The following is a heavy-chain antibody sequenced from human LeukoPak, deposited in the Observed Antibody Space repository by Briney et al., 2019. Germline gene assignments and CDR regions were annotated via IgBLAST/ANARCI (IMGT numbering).Heavy chain of an antibody. Sequence: GRSLRLSCAASGFTFSNYGMHWVRQAPGKGLEWVAVIWFDGTNKYYADSVRGRFTISRDNSKNTLYLQMSSLRAEDTAVCYCARDRGVAAHLDYWGQGTLVTVSS. CDR3: ARDRGVAAHLDY. J-gene: IGHJ4*02. D-gene: IGHD5-12*01. CDR1: GFTFSNYG. CDR2: IWFDGTNK. V-gene: IGHV3-33*01.